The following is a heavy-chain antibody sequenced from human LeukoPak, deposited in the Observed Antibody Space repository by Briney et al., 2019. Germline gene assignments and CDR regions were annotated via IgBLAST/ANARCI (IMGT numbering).Heavy chain of an antibody. CDR1: GYTFTSYG. CDR3: ARVSDLDGDSSVPLAD. CDR2: ISAYNGNT. Sequence: RASVKVSCKASGYTFTSYGISWVRQAPGQGLEWMGWISAYNGNTNYAQKLQGRVTMTTDTSTSTAYMELRSLRSDDTAVYYCARVSDLDGDSSVPLADWGQGTLVTVSS. V-gene: IGHV1-18*01. J-gene: IGHJ4*02. D-gene: IGHD3-22*01.